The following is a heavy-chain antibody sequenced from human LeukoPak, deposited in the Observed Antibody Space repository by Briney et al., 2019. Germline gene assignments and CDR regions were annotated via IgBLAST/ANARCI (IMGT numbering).Heavy chain of an antibody. D-gene: IGHD3-10*01. CDR3: ARDDYGSGSYYNGGNWFDP. CDR2: IYHSGST. CDR1: GYSISSGYY. J-gene: IGHJ5*02. Sequence: PSETLSLTCAVSGYSISSGYYWGWIRQPPGKGLEWIGSIYHSGSTYYNPSLKSRVTICGDTSKNRFSLKLSSVTAADTAVYYCARDDYGSGSYYNGGNWFDPLRRGSLVSV. V-gene: IGHV4-38-2*02.